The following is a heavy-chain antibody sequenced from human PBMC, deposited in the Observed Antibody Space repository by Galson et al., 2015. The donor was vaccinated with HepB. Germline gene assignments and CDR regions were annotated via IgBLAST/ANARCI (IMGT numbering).Heavy chain of an antibody. J-gene: IGHJ4*02. D-gene: IGHD3-10*01. CDR1: GFTFSTYA. V-gene: IGHV3-23*01. Sequence: SLRLSCAASGFTFSTYAMSWVRQAAGKGLEWVSGISSSGDSAYYADSVKGRLTISRDNSKNTLDLQMNNLRAEDTAIYSCANASPVRGRGYSFDYWGQGTLVTVSS. CDR3: ANASPVRGRGYSFDY. CDR2: ISSSGDSA.